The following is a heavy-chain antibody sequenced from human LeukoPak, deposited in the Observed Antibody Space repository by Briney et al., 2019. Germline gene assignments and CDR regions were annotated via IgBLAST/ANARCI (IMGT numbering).Heavy chain of an antibody. V-gene: IGHV1-69*02. J-gene: IGHJ4*02. CDR1: GGTFSSYT. CDR2: FIPILGIA. D-gene: IGHD4-17*01. Sequence: SVKVSCKASGGTFSSYTVSWVRQAPGQGLEWMGRFIPILGIANYAQKFQGRVTITADKSTSTAYMELSSLRSEDTAVYYCAVYGDQGDYFDYWGQGTLVTVST. CDR3: AVYGDQGDYFDY.